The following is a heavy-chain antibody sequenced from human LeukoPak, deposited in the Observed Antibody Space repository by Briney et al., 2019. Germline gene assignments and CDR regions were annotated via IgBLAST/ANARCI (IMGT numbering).Heavy chain of an antibody. J-gene: IGHJ4*02. D-gene: IGHD1-26*01. CDR1: GGSISSYY. Sequence: PETLSLTCTVSGGSISSYYLSWIRQPAGKGLEWIGRIYSRGTTYNPSLKSRVTMSADTSRNHVSLTLNSVTAADTAVYYCARAAHSGSLAPFDYWGQGTLVTVSS. V-gene: IGHV4-4*07. CDR2: IYSRGT. CDR3: ARAAHSGSLAPFDY.